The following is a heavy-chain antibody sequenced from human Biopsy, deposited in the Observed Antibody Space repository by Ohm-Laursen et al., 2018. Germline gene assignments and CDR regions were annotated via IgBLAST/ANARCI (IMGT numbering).Heavy chain of an antibody. D-gene: IGHD4-23*01. CDR2: ISGGGTI. J-gene: IGHJ6*02. V-gene: IGHV3-11*01. CDR3: ARDTRWSPYSMDV. CDR1: GFSFNDYH. Sequence: GSLRLSCAASGFSFNDYHMRWIRQAPGRGLEWVSYISGGGTIYYGDSVKGRVTISRDNAKNSLYLQMHSLRAEDTAVYYCARDTRWSPYSMDVWGQGTTVTVSS.